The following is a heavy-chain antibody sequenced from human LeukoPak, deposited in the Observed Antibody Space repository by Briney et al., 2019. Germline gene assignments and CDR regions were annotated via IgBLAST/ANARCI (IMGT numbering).Heavy chain of an antibody. Sequence: GGSLRLSCAASGFTFSSYSMNWVRQAPGKGLEWVAVISYDGSTKYYADSVKGRFTISRDNSKNTLYLQMNSLRTEDTAVYYCATLRYPVVGYSSGRGAFDIWGQGTMVTVSS. J-gene: IGHJ3*02. CDR3: ATLRYPVVGYSSGRGAFDI. D-gene: IGHD6-19*01. CDR2: ISYDGSTK. V-gene: IGHV3-30*03. CDR1: GFTFSSYS.